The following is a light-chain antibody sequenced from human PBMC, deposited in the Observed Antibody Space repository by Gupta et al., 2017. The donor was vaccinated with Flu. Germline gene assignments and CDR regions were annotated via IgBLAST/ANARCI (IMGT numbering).Light chain of an antibody. J-gene: IGKJ4*01. CDR3: QQYYNSPLT. Sequence: SLGERATINCKSSQSVFYSSNNRNYLAWYQQKPGQPPKLLIYWASSREYGVPDRFSGSGSGTDFTLTISSLQAEDVAVYYCQQYYNSPLTFGGGTKVEIK. V-gene: IGKV4-1*01. CDR1: QSVFYSSNNRNY. CDR2: WAS.